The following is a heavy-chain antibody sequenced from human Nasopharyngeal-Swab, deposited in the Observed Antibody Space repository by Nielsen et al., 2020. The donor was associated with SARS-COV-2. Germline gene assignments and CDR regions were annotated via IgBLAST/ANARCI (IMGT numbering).Heavy chain of an antibody. CDR3: AREGYSYGNNWFDP. D-gene: IGHD5-18*01. Sequence: SETLSLTCTVSGYSISSGYYWGWIRQPPGKGLEWIGSIYHSGSTYYNPSLKSRVTISVDTSKNQFSLKLSSVTAADTAVYYCAREGYSYGNNWFDPWGQRTLVTVSS. V-gene: IGHV4-38-2*02. CDR2: IYHSGST. J-gene: IGHJ5*02. CDR1: GYSISSGYY.